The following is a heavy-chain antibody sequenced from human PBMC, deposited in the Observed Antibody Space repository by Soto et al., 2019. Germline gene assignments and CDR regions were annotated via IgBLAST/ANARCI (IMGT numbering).Heavy chain of an antibody. CDR3: TTDPTGALSGSGYSFDY. J-gene: IGHJ4*02. CDR1: GFTFSNAW. V-gene: IGHV3-15*07. CDR2: IKSKTDGGTT. D-gene: IGHD3-22*01. Sequence: PGGSLRLSCAASGFTFSNAWMNWVRQAPGKGLEWVGRIKSKTDGGTTDYAAPVKGRFTISRDDSKNTLYLQMNSLKTEDTAVYYCTTDPTGALSGSGYSFDYWGQGTLVTVSS.